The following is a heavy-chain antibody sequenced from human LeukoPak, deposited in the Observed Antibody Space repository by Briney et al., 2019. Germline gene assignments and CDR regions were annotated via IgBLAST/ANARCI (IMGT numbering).Heavy chain of an antibody. V-gene: IGHV4-30-4*01. CDR2: IYYSGST. Sequence: SETLSLTCTVSGGSISSGDYYWSWIRQPPGKGLEWIGYIYYSGSTYYNPSLKSRVTISVDTSKNQFSLKLSSVTAADTAVYYCAREGTTVRGVIPLGFDYWGQGTLVTVSS. D-gene: IGHD3-10*01. CDR1: GGSISSGDYY. J-gene: IGHJ4*02. CDR3: AREGTTVRGVIPLGFDY.